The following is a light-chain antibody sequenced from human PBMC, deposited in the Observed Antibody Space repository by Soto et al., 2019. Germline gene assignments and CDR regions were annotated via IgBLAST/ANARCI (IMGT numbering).Light chain of an antibody. V-gene: IGLV2-23*02. CDR3: CSFAGSSTYV. CDR2: EVS. J-gene: IGLJ1*01. CDR1: SSVVGSYDL. Sequence: QSALTQPASVSGSPGQSITISCTGTSSVVGSYDLVSWYQHHPGKAPKLMIYEVSKRPSGVSNRFSGSKSDNTASLTISGLQAEDEADYYCCSFAGSSTYVFGTGNKVTVL.